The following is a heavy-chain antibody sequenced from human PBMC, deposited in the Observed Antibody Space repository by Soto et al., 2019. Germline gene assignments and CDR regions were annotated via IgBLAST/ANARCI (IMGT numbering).Heavy chain of an antibody. V-gene: IGHV1-69*02. Sequence: QVQLVQSGAEVKKPGSSVKVSCKASGGTFSSYTISWVRHAPGQGLEWMGRIIPILGIANYAQKFQGRVTITADKSTSTAYMELSSLRSEDTAVYYCARGPSSGSFDYWGQGTLVTVSS. CDR2: IIPILGIA. J-gene: IGHJ4*02. CDR3: ARGPSSGSFDY. CDR1: GGTFSSYT. D-gene: IGHD3-10*01.